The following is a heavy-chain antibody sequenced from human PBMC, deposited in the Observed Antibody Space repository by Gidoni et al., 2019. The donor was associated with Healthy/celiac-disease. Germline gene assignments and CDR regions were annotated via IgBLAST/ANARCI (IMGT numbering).Heavy chain of an antibody. D-gene: IGHD3-22*01. CDR3: ARGYYDSSGYSQDGYYFDY. V-gene: IGHV6-1*01. CDR2: TYYRSKWYN. J-gene: IGHJ4*02. Sequence: IRQSPSRGLEWLGRTYYRSKWYNDYAVSVKSRITINPDTSKNQFSLQLNSVTPEDTAVYYCARGYYDSSGYSQDGYYFDYWGQGTLVTVSS.